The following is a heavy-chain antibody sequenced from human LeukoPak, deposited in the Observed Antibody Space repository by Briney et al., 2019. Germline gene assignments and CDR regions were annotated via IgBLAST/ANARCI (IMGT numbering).Heavy chain of an antibody. D-gene: IGHD2-21*02. CDR3: ARLRDSKTKSADY. V-gene: IGHV4-39*01. J-gene: IGHJ4*02. CDR2: IYYSGST. CDR1: GGSISSSSYY. Sequence: SETLSLTCTVSGGSISSSSYYWGWIRQPPGKGLEWIGSIYYSGSTYYNPSLKSRVTISVDTSKNQFSLKLSSVTAADTAVYYCARLRDSKTKSADYWGQGTLVTVSS.